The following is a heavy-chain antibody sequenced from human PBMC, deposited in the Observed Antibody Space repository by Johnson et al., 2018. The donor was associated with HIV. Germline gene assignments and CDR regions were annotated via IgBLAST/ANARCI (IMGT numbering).Heavy chain of an antibody. Sequence: QVQLVESGGGVVQPGGSLRLSCAASGFTFSSYGMHWVRQAPGKELEWVAFIRYDGSNKYYADSVKGRFTISRDNSKNTLYLQMNSLRAEDTAVYYCAKDTIAGVKGDSLIWGQGTMVTVSS. J-gene: IGHJ3*02. D-gene: IGHD3-9*01. CDR1: GFTFSSYG. V-gene: IGHV3-30*02. CDR3: AKDTIAGVKGDSLI. CDR2: IRYDGSNK.